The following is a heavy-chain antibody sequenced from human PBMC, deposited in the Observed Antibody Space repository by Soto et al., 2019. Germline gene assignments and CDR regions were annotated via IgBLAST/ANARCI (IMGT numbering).Heavy chain of an antibody. V-gene: IGHV4-34*01. CDR1: GGSFSLYY. Sequence: QVQLQQWGTGLLKPSETLSLTCAVYGGSFSLYYWSWIRQPPGKGLEWIGEINHSGSTNYNRSLKSRVSISVDTSKNQFSRRLRSVTAADTALYYCAPGYSYAYIGDWGQGTLVTVSS. CDR2: INHSGST. J-gene: IGHJ1*01. CDR3: APGYSYAYIGD. D-gene: IGHD5-18*01.